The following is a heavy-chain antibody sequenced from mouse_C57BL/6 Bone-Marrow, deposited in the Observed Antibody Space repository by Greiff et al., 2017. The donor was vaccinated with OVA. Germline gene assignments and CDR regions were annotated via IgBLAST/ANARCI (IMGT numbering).Heavy chain of an antibody. CDR3: ARERDYGSSYRWYFDV. V-gene: IGHV1-63*01. CDR2: IYTGGGYT. D-gene: IGHD1-1*01. CDR1: GYTFTNYW. Sequence: VQLQQSGAELVRPGTSVKMSCKASGYTFTNYWIGWAKQRPGHGLEWIGDIYTGGGYTNYNEKFKGKATLTADKSSSTAYMQFSSLTSEDSAIYYCARERDYGSSYRWYFDVWGTGTTVTVSS. J-gene: IGHJ1*03.